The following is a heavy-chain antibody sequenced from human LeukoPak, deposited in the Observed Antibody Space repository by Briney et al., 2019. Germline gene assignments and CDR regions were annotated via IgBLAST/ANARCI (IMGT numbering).Heavy chain of an antibody. J-gene: IGHJ3*02. CDR1: GGSFSGYY. V-gene: IGHV4-34*01. CDR3: AGRYSFDAFDI. D-gene: IGHD5-18*01. Sequence: SETLSLTCAVYGGSFSGYYWSWIRQPPGKGLEWIGEINHSGSTNYNPSLKSRVTISVDTSKNQFSLKLSSVTAADTAVYYCAGRYSFDAFDIWGQGTMVTVSP. CDR2: INHSGST.